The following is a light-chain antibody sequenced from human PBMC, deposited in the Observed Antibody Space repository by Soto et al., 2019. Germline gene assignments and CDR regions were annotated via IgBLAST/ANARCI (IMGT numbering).Light chain of an antibody. Sequence: AIRMTQSPSSFSASTGDRVTITCRASQGISSHLAWYQQKRGKAPKLLIFAASTLQSGVPSRFSGSGSGTDFTLTISCLQSEDFATYYWQQYYSYPRTFGQGTKVEIK. CDR2: AAS. V-gene: IGKV1-8*01. CDR3: QQYYSYPRT. J-gene: IGKJ1*01. CDR1: QGISSH.